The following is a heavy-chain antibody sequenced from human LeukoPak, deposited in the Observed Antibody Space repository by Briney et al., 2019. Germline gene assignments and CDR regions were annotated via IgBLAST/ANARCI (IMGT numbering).Heavy chain of an antibody. Sequence: GGSLRLSCAASGFTFSRYWMHWVRHATGKGRVWVSRINSDGSSTSYADSVKGRFTISRDNAKNTLYLQMNSLRAEDTAVYYCARPRLGIAAPDYWGQGTLVTVSS. V-gene: IGHV3-74*01. CDR1: GFTFSRYW. D-gene: IGHD6-25*01. CDR3: ARPRLGIAAPDY. J-gene: IGHJ4*02. CDR2: INSDGSST.